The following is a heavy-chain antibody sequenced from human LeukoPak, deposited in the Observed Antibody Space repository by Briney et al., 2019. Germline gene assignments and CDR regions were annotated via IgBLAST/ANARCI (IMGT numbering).Heavy chain of an antibody. CDR2: ISGSGGST. Sequence: GGSLRLSCAASGFTFSSYAMSWVRQAPGKGLEWVSAISGSGGSTYYADSVKGRFTISRDNSKNTLYLQMNSLRAEDMAVYYCAKDFSSGDGYNSWGQGTLVTVSS. CDR3: AKDFSSGDGYNS. V-gene: IGHV3-23*01. CDR1: GFTFSSYA. D-gene: IGHD5-12*01. J-gene: IGHJ5*02.